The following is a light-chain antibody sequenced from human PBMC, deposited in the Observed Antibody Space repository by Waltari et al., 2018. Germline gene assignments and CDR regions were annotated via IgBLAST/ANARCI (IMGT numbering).Light chain of an antibody. V-gene: IGLV2-8*01. J-gene: IGLJ1*01. CDR1: SSDVGGYNF. CDR3: SSYAGSNDYV. Sequence: QSALTQPPSASGSPGQSVPISCTGPSSDVGGYNFASWYQQHPGKAPKLMIYEVSKRPSGVPDRFSGSKSGNTASLTVSGLQAEDEADYYCSSYAGSNDYVFGTGTKVTVL. CDR2: EVS.